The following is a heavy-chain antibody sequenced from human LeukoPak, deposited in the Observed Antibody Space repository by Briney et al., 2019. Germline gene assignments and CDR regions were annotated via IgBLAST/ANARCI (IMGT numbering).Heavy chain of an antibody. V-gene: IGHV3-21*01. CDR2: ISSSSSYI. CDR3: ARARREYYMDV. Sequence: PGGSQRLSCAASGFTFSSYSMNWVRQAPGKGLEWVSSISSSSSYIYYADSVKGRFTISRDNAKNSLYLQMNSLRAEDTAVYYCARARREYYMDVWGKGTTVTVSS. J-gene: IGHJ6*03. CDR1: GFTFSSYS.